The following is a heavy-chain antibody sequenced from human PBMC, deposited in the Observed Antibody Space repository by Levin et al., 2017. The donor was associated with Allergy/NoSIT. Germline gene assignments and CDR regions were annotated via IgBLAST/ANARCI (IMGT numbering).Heavy chain of an antibody. V-gene: IGHV3-15*05. D-gene: IGHD6-13*01. CDR3: ATEGSRIAAAVFEH. CDR1: GFTFSSAW. Sequence: GGSLRLSCAGSGFTFSSAWMNWVRQTPGKGLQWIGRIKGETDGGTREYAAPLEGRVTISRDDSRATLFLEMNSLTTEDTGVYYCATEGSRIAAAVFEHWGQRTLVTVSS. CDR2: IKGETDGGTR. J-gene: IGHJ4*02.